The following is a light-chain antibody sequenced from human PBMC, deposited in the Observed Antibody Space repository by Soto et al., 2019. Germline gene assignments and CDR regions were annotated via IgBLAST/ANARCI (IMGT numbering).Light chain of an antibody. J-gene: IGLJ1*01. CDR1: SSDVGGYNY. Sequence: QSVLTQPPSASGSPGQSVTISCTGTSSDVGGYNYVSWYQQHPGKAPKLMIYEVSKRPSGVPDRFSGSKSGNTASLAISGLRSEDEADYSCAAWDKRLSAYVFGAGTKVTVL. CDR2: EVS. V-gene: IGLV2-8*01. CDR3: AAWDKRLSAYV.